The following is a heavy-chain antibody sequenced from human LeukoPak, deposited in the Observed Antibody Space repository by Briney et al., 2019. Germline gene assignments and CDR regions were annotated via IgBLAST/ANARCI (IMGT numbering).Heavy chain of an antibody. D-gene: IGHD5-12*01. J-gene: IGHJ4*02. CDR2: ISYDGSKK. V-gene: IGHV3-30*03. Sequence: GGSLRLSCVASGFNFSNHGMHWVRQAPGKGLEWLALISYDGSKKYYGDSVKGRFSISRDNSKNTVFLQMNSLRAEDTAVYYCASGRATMLTFDYWGQGTLVTVSS. CDR1: GFNFSNHG. CDR3: ASGRATMLTFDY.